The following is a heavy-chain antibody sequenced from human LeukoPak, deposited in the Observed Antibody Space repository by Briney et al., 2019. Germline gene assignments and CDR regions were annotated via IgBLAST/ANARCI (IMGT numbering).Heavy chain of an antibody. Sequence: PSETLSLTCSVSGVSISSSYWSWIRQSPGKGLEWIGHIYYSVSTNYNPSLRSRVTISVDTSKNQFSLKLSSVTATDTALYYCARLGVYGGMDHWGQGIPVTVSS. V-gene: IGHV4-59*08. J-gene: IGHJ4*02. CDR2: IYYSVST. D-gene: IGHD4-23*01. CDR1: GVSISSSY. CDR3: ARLGVYGGMDH.